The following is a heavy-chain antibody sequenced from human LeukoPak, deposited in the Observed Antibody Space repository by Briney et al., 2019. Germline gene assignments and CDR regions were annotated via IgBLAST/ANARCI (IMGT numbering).Heavy chain of an antibody. CDR2: MNPNSGNT. V-gene: IGHV1-8*01. J-gene: IGHJ3*02. CDR3: ASEGYSSGWYTQTDAFDI. CDR1: GYTFTSYD. Sequence: ASVKVSCKASGYTFTSYDINWVRQATGQGLEWMGWMNPNSGNTGYAQKFQGRVTMTRNTSISTAYMELSRLRSEDTAVYYCASEGYSSGWYTQTDAFDIWGQGTMVTVSS. D-gene: IGHD6-19*01.